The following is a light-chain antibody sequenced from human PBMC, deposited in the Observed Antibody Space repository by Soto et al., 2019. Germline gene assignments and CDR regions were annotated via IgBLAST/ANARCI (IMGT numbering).Light chain of an antibody. CDR2: GAS. Sequence: EIVLPQSPGTLSLSPGERATLSCRASQSVSRSSLAWYQQKPGQAPRLLIYGASSRANCIPDMFSGSGSRTDFTLNISRLEPEDFAVYYFQQYGSAPWTFGQGNKGEI. CDR1: QSVSRSS. CDR3: QQYGSAPWT. J-gene: IGKJ1*01. V-gene: IGKV3-20*01.